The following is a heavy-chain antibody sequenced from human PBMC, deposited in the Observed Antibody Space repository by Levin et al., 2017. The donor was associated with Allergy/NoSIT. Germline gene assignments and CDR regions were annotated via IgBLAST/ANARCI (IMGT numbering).Heavy chain of an antibody. CDR3: AKPHHSYGSRYFDY. D-gene: IGHD5-18*01. V-gene: IGHV3-30*18. Sequence: GESLKISCAASGFTFSSYGMHWVRQAPGKGLEWVAVISYDGSNKYYADSVKGRFTISRDDSKNTLYLQMNSLRAEDTAVYYCAKPHHSYGSRYFDYWGQGTLVTVSS. CDR1: GFTFSSYG. J-gene: IGHJ4*02. CDR2: ISYDGSNK.